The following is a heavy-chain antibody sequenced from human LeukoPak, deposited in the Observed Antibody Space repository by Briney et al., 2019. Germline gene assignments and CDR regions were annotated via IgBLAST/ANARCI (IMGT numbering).Heavy chain of an antibody. J-gene: IGHJ4*02. V-gene: IGHV3-21*01. CDR1: GLTFSSYS. CDR2: ISSSSSYI. CDR3: ARGPSGIAAAGTKGY. D-gene: IGHD6-13*01. Sequence: GGSLRLSCAASGLTFSSYSMNWVRQAPGKGLEWVSSISSSSSYIYYADSVKGRFTISRDNAKNSLYLQMNSLRAEDTAVYYCARGPSGIAAAGTKGYWGQGTLVTVSS.